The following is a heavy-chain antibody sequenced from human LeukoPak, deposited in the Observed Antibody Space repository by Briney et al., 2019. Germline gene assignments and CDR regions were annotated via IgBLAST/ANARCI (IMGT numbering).Heavy chain of an antibody. CDR2: ISWDGGST. CDR3: ASGGDEGDPTFDY. D-gene: IGHD2-21*01. Sequence: GGSLRLSCAASGFTFDDYAMHWVRQAPGKCLEWVSLISWDGGSTYYADSVKGRFTISRDNSKNSLYLQMNSLRAEDTALYYCASGGDEGDPTFDYWGQGTLVTVSS. J-gene: IGHJ4*02. CDR1: GFTFDDYA. V-gene: IGHV3-43D*03.